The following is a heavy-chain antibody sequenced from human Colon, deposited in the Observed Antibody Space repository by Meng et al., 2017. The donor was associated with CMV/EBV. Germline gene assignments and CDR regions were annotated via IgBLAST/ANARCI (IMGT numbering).Heavy chain of an antibody. D-gene: IGHD2-8*01. CDR2: IYYSGST. Sequence: LQPQAWGPGRVKPSETLSLTCTVSGGSISSSMYYWGWIRQFPRKGLEWIGSIYYSGSTFYNPSLKSRVTVSIDTSRNQFSLKLNSVTAADTAVYYCVRDHTYDRKIYWGQGSLVTVSS. J-gene: IGHJ4*02. V-gene: IGHV4-39*07. CDR1: GGSISSSMYY. CDR3: VRDHTYDRKIY.